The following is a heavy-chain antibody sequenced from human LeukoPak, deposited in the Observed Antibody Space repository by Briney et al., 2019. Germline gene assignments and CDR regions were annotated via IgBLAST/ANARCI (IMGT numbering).Heavy chain of an antibody. CDR2: ISYDGSNK. V-gene: IGHV3-30*03. Sequence: GGSLRLSCAASGFTFSTYGMHWVRQAPGKGLEWVAVISYDGSNKYYADSVKGRFTISRDNSKNTLYLQMNSLRAEDTGVYYCARTPQQLLDYWYFDLWGRGTLVTVSS. CDR3: ARTPQQLLDYWYFDL. D-gene: IGHD6-13*01. CDR1: GFTFSTYG. J-gene: IGHJ2*01.